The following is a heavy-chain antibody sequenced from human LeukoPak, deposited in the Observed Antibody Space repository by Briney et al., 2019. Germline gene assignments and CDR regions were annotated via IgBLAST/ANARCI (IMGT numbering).Heavy chain of an antibody. D-gene: IGHD2-15*01. CDR1: GFTFSSYS. V-gene: IGHV3-21*01. CDR2: VSSGSSYI. J-gene: IGHJ4*02. Sequence: PGGSLRLSCAASGFTFSSYSMNWVRQAPGKGLEWVSSVSSGSSYIKYADSVRGRFTISRDNAKNSLYLQMNSLRAEDTAVYYCARDRYCSASTCYSVSFDYWGQGALVTVSS. CDR3: ARDRYCSASTCYSVSFDY.